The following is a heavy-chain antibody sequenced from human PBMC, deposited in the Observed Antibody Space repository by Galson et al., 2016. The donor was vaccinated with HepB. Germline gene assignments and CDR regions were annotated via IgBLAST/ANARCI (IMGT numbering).Heavy chain of an antibody. J-gene: IGHJ6*02. CDR3: ARGSCSGGSCYARAGYYYYYCLDV. CDR2: INPNSGGT. D-gene: IGHD2-15*01. CDR1: GYSFTGYY. V-gene: IGHV1-2*04. Sequence: SVKVSCKASGYSFTGYYMHWVRQAPGQGLEWMGWINPNSGGTNYAQKFQGWVTMTRDTSTSTAYMALGRLRSGDSAVYYCARGSCSGGSCYARAGYYYYYCLDVWGQGTTVTVSS.